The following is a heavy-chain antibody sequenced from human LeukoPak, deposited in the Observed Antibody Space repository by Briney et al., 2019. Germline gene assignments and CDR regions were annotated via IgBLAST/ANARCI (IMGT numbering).Heavy chain of an antibody. CDR1: GFTFSTFP. CDR3: ARVGRVSIYPSYMDV. Sequence: PGTSLRLSCEASGFTFSTFPMPWVRQTPDKRLEWVAVISHDGRDTYYADSVKGRFTISRDNSKNTLYLQMNSLSPEDTAVVYCARVGRVSIYPSYMDVWGKGTTVIVSS. CDR2: ISHDGRDT. D-gene: IGHD2-21*01. V-gene: IGHV3-30*04. J-gene: IGHJ6*03.